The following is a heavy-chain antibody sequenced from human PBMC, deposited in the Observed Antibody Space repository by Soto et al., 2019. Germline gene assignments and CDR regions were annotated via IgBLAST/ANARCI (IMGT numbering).Heavy chain of an antibody. Sequence: QVQLVQSGAEVKKPGASVKVSCKASGYTFTSYDINWVRQATGQGLEWMGWMNPNSGNTGYAQKFQGRVTMTRNTSISTAYMELSSLRSEDTAVYYCARVRGMTTKKHKNWFDPWGQGTLVTVSS. J-gene: IGHJ5*02. CDR1: GYTFTSYD. D-gene: IGHD4-17*01. CDR3: ARVRGMTTKKHKNWFDP. CDR2: MNPNSGNT. V-gene: IGHV1-8*01.